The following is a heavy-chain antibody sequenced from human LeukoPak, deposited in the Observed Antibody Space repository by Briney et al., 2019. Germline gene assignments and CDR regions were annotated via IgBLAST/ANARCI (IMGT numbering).Heavy chain of an antibody. D-gene: IGHD1-14*01. CDR1: GFTFSSYS. Sequence: PGGSLRLSCAASGFTFSSYSMNWVRQAPGKGLEWVSSISTSGSYIYYADSVKGRFTISRDNAKNSLYLQMNSLRAEDTAVYYCAREGGRRDFDYWGQGTLVTVSS. CDR2: ISTSGSYI. CDR3: AREGGRRDFDY. V-gene: IGHV3-21*01. J-gene: IGHJ4*02.